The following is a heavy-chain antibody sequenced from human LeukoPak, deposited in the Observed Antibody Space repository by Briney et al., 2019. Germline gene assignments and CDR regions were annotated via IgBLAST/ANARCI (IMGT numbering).Heavy chain of an antibody. CDR2: ISKDGSMR. Sequence: GGSLRLSCAASGFSFTKYAMGWVRQAPGKGLEWVSIISKDGSMRYYADSVKGRFTASRDKSNNAVYLQMNSLKSEDTAVYYCAGAKFDIWGQGTMVTVSA. CDR1: GFSFTKYA. CDR3: AGAKFDI. J-gene: IGHJ3*02. V-gene: IGHV3-30*04.